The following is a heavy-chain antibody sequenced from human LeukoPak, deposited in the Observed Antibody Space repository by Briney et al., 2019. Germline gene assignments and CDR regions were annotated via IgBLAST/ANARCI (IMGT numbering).Heavy chain of an antibody. Sequence: LAGGSLRLSCAASGFTFSNFAMSWVRQAPGKGLEWVSAISGTGGNTFYTDSMTGRFTISRDNSKNTLYVQMNSLRAEDTAVYYCAKTGGYYDTSDLYRPDVFDIWGQGTVVTVSS. CDR1: GFTFSNFA. V-gene: IGHV3-23*01. D-gene: IGHD3-22*01. CDR3: AKTGGYYDTSDLYRPDVFDI. CDR2: ISGTGGNT. J-gene: IGHJ3*02.